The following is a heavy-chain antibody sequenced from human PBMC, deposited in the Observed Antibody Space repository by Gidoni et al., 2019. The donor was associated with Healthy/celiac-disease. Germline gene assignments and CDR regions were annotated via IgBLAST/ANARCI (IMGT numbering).Heavy chain of an antibody. CDR1: GGSISSYY. CDR2: IYYSGST. Sequence: QVQLQESGPGLVKPSETLSLTCTVSGGSISSYYWSWIRQPPGKGLEWIGYIYYSGSTNYNPSLKSRVTISVDTSKNQFSLKLSSVTAADTAVYYCAGTLFLEWFPNWFDPWGQGTLVTVSS. V-gene: IGHV4-59*01. CDR3: AGTLFLEWFPNWFDP. J-gene: IGHJ5*02. D-gene: IGHD3-3*01.